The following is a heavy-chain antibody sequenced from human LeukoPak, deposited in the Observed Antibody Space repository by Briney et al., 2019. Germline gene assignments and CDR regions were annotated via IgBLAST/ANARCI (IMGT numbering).Heavy chain of an antibody. CDR1: GFTVTSYG. CDR2: IRHDGGNK. J-gene: IGHJ4*02. Sequence: GGSLRLSCAASGFTVTSYGMHWVRQAPGKGLEWVAFIRHDGGNKYYTDSVKGRFTISRDNSKNTLYLQMNSLRAEDTAVYYCAKDIAYYYNSSGPLFDNWGQGTLVTVSS. CDR3: AKDIAYYYNSSGPLFDN. V-gene: IGHV3-30*02. D-gene: IGHD3-22*01.